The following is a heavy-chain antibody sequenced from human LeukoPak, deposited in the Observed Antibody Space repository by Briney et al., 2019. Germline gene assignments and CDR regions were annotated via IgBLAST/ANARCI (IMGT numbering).Heavy chain of an antibody. CDR3: VYIRGVTPGSTDY. Sequence: SGPTLVKPTEILTLTCTFSGLSLTSSGVGVGWIRQSPGKVLKWLAVIYWDDDKRYSPSLRTRLTISKVTSRNQVVLTMTDMDPADTATYYCVYIRGVTPGSTDYWGQGALVTVSS. V-gene: IGHV2-5*02. J-gene: IGHJ4*02. D-gene: IGHD1-26*01. CDR1: GLSLTSSGVG. CDR2: IYWDDDK.